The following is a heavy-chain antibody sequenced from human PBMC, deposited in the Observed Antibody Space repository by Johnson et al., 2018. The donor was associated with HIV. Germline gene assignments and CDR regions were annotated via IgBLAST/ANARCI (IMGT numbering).Heavy chain of an antibody. D-gene: IGHD5-24*01. J-gene: IGHJ3*02. CDR3: AKDMERWLLTSAFDI. V-gene: IGHV3-30*04. CDR1: GFTFSSYA. CDR2: ISYDGSNK. Sequence: QVQLVESGGGVVQPGRSLRLSCAASGFTFSSYAMHWVRQAPGKGLEWVAVISYDGSNKYYADSVKGRFTISRDNSKNTLYLQMNSLRAEDTALYYCAKDMERWLLTSAFDIWGRGTMVTVSS.